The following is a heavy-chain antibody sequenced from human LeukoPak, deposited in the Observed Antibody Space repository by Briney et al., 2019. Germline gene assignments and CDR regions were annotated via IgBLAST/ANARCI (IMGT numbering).Heavy chain of an antibody. CDR3: ASDGGNSEAFDY. CDR1: GFTFSSYA. V-gene: IGHV3-23*01. D-gene: IGHD4-23*01. Sequence: GGSLRLSCAASGFTFSSYATSWVRQAPGKGLEWVSAISGSGGSTYYADSVKGRFTISRDNSKNTLYLQMNSLRAEDTAVYYCASDGGNSEAFDYWGQGTLVTVSS. CDR2: ISGSGGST. J-gene: IGHJ4*02.